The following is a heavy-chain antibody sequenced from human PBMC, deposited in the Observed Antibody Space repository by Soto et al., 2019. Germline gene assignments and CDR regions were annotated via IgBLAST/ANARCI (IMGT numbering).Heavy chain of an antibody. J-gene: IGHJ6*02. Sequence: QVQLVQSGAEVKKPGSSVKVSCKASGGTFSSYAISWVRQAPGQGLEWMGGIIPIFGTANYAQKFQGRVTITADESTSTAYMELSSLRSEDTAVYYCARDLDEYYDILTGSNKAPHYYYGMDVWGQGTTVTVSS. V-gene: IGHV1-69*12. D-gene: IGHD3-9*01. CDR1: GGTFSSYA. CDR3: ARDLDEYYDILTGSNKAPHYYYGMDV. CDR2: IIPIFGTA.